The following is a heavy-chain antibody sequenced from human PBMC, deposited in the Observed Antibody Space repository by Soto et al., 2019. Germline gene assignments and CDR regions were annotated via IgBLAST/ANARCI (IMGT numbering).Heavy chain of an antibody. V-gene: IGHV1-46*01. CDR2: INPSGGST. J-gene: IGHJ5*02. Sequence: ASVKVSCKASGYTFTSYYMHWVRQAPGQGLEWMGIINPSGGSTSYAQKFQGRVTMTRDTSTSTVYMELSSLRSEDTAVYYCARDNRAEAGSGNWFDTWGQGTLVTVSS. CDR3: ARDNRAEAGSGNWFDT. D-gene: IGHD6-13*01. CDR1: GYTFTSYY.